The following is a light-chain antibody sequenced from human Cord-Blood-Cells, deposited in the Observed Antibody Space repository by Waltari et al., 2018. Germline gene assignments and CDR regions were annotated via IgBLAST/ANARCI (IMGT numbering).Light chain of an antibody. V-gene: IGLV2-11*01. Sequence: QSALTPPRSVSGSPGQSVTISCTGTSSDVGGYNYVSWYQQHPGKAPNLMIYDVRKRPSGVPDRFSGSNASNTASLTISGLQAEDEADYYCCSYAGSYTWVFGGGTKLTVL. CDR3: CSYAGSYTWV. CDR1: SSDVGGYNY. CDR2: DVR. J-gene: IGLJ3*02.